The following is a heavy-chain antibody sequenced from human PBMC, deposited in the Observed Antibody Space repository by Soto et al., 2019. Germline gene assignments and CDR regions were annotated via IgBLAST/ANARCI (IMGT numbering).Heavy chain of an antibody. V-gene: IGHV4-31*03. CDR1: GASVDSAGYF. D-gene: IGHD5-18*01. CDR3: ARGTGLSYTYGIDD. Sequence: SETLSLSCTVSGASVDSAGYFWTWIRQRPGKGLEWIGHINYSGSTDHTPSLRSRLMVSIDTSKNQFSLKLNSVTAADTAIYYCARGTGLSYTYGIDDWGQGTLVTVSS. CDR2: INYSGST. J-gene: IGHJ1*01.